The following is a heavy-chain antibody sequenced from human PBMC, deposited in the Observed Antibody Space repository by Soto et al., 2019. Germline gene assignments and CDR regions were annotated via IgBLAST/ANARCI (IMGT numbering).Heavy chain of an antibody. D-gene: IGHD2-2*01. CDR2: INPSGGST. CDR1: GYTFTSYY. Sequence: ASVKVSCKASGYTFTSYYMHWVRQAPGQGLEWMGIINPSGGSTSYAQKFQGRVTMTRDTSTSTVYMELSSLRSEDTAVYYCARVPISDIVVVPAAMPFDYWGQGTLVTVSS. J-gene: IGHJ4*02. CDR3: ARVPISDIVVVPAAMPFDY. V-gene: IGHV1-46*03.